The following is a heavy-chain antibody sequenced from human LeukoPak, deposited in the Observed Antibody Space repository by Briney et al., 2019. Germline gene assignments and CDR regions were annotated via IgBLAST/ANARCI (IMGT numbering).Heavy chain of an antibody. CDR2: ISSSSSYI. V-gene: IGHV3-21*01. Sequence: PGGSLGLSCATSGFTFSSYSMNWVRQAPGKGLEWVSSISSSSSYIYYADSVKGRFTISRDNAKNSLYLQMNSLRAEDTAVYYCAREAAATFRNWFDPWGQGTLVTVSS. CDR3: AREAAATFRNWFDP. D-gene: IGHD6-13*01. CDR1: GFTFSSYS. J-gene: IGHJ5*02.